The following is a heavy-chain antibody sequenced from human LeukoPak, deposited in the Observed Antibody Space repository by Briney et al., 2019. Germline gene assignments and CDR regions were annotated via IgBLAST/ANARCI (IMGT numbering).Heavy chain of an antibody. CDR1: GFTFDDYA. Sequence: GGSLRLSCAAPGFTFDDYAMHWVRQAPGKGLEWVSGISWNSGSIGYADSVKGRFTISRDNAKNSLYLQMNSLRAEDTALYYCAKALCGGGSCYYFDYWGQGTLVTVSS. D-gene: IGHD2-15*01. V-gene: IGHV3-9*01. J-gene: IGHJ4*02. CDR2: ISWNSGSI. CDR3: AKALCGGGSCYYFDY.